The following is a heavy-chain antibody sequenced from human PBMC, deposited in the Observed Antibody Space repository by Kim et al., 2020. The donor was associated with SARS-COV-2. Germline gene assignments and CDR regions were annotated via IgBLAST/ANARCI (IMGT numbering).Heavy chain of an antibody. Sequence: GRFTISRDNAKNSLYLQMNSLRAEDTAVYYCARSLSLRWELLDYEYYFDYWGQGTLVTVSS. V-gene: IGHV3-11*06. D-gene: IGHD1-26*01. J-gene: IGHJ4*02. CDR3: ARSLSLRWELLDYEYYFDY.